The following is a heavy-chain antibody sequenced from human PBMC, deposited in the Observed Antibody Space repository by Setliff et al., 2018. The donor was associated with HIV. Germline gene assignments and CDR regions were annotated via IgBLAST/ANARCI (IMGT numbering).Heavy chain of an antibody. D-gene: IGHD1-26*01. J-gene: IGHJ4*02. Sequence: GGSLRLSCAASGFTFSSYNMNWVRQVPGKGLEWVSGISWNSGSIDYVDSVKGRFTTSRDNAKNSLYLQMNSLRAEDTAVYYCARAKTSGTYYGWSYWGQGTLVTVSS. V-gene: IGHV3-9*01. CDR2: ISWNSGSI. CDR3: ARAKTSGTYYGWSY. CDR1: GFTFSSYN.